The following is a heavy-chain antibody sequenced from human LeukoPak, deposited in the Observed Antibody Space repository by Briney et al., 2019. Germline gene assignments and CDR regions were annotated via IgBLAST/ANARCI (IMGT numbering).Heavy chain of an antibody. CDR1: GFTFSSYA. V-gene: IGHV3-23*01. CDR3: AKTATGSAGDY. Sequence: GRSLRLSCAASGFTFSSYAMSWVRQAPGKGLQWVSTISVSGDSTYYSDSVKGRFTISRDNSLDTLYLQMNGLKAEDTAIYYCAKTATGSAGDYWGQGTLVTVSS. J-gene: IGHJ4*02. CDR2: ISVSGDST. D-gene: IGHD1-14*01.